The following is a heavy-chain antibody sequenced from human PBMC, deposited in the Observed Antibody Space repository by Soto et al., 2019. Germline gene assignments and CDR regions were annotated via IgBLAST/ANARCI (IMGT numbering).Heavy chain of an antibody. CDR3: ARRGYSYGIYYYGMDV. V-gene: IGHV5-51*01. CDR2: IYPGDSDT. D-gene: IGHD5-18*01. J-gene: IGHJ6*02. CDR1: GYSFTSYW. Sequence: PGESLKISCKGSGYSFTSYWIGWVRQMPGKGLEWMGIIYPGDSDTRYSPSFQGQVTISADKSISTAYLQWSSLKASDTAMYYCARRGYSYGIYYYGMDVWRQGTTVTVSS.